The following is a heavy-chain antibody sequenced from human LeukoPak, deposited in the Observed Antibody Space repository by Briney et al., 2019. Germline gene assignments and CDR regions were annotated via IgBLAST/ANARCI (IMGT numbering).Heavy chain of an antibody. V-gene: IGHV4-4*02. CDR3: ARVFSGGSYSDY. Sequence: SGTLSLTCAVAGGSISTSNWWSWVRQPPGKGLEWIGEISHSGSTNYNPSLQGRVTKSMDKSKNQFSLKLRSVTAADTAVYYCARVFSGGSYSDYWGQGTLVTVSS. J-gene: IGHJ4*02. D-gene: IGHD2-15*01. CDR1: GGSISTSNW. CDR2: ISHSGST.